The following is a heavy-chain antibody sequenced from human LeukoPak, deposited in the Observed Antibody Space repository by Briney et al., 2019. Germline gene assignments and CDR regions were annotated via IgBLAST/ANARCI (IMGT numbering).Heavy chain of an antibody. D-gene: IGHD6-6*01. CDR3: ARLAAPHAFDI. V-gene: IGHV4-38-2*02. CDR1: GYSISSGYY. Sequence: SETLSLTCTVSGYSISSGYYWGWIRQPPGKGLEWIGSIYHSGSTYYNPSLKSRVTISVDTSKNQFSLKLSPVTAADTAVYYCARLAAPHAFDIWGQGTMVTVSS. J-gene: IGHJ3*02. CDR2: IYHSGST.